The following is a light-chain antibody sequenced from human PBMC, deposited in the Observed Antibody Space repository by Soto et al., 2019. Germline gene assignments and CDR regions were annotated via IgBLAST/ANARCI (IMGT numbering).Light chain of an antibody. Sequence: IVXTXSPGTLSXXXGXXATLSCRASQXVXSSYLAWYQPKPGQAPRLLIYGASSRATGIPDRFSGSGSGXXFTLTISRLEPEDFAVYYCQQYGSSPRTFGPGTKVDIK. V-gene: IGKV3-20*01. CDR2: GAS. J-gene: IGKJ3*01. CDR1: QXVXSSY. CDR3: QQYGSSPRT.